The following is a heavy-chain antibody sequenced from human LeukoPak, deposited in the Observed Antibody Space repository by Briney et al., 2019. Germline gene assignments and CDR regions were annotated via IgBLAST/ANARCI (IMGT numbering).Heavy chain of an antibody. Sequence: SVKVSCKASGGTFSSHAISWVRQSTGHGLEWIGGFIPIFGTANYAQKFQGRVTITTDESTSTAYMELSSLRSEDTAVYYCAGSLGYSYGYGYYYYYMDVWGKGTTVTVSS. V-gene: IGHV1-69*05. J-gene: IGHJ6*03. CDR3: AGSLGYSYGYGYYYYYMDV. D-gene: IGHD5-18*01. CDR1: GGTFSSHA. CDR2: FIPIFGTA.